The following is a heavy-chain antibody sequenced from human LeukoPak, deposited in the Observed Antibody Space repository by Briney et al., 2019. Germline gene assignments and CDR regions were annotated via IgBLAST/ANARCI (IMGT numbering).Heavy chain of an antibody. Sequence: GESLKISCKGSGYSFTNYWIGWVRQMPGKGLEWMGLIYPGDSDTRYSPSFQGQVLISVDESITTAYLQWSSLKASDTAMYYCARQDHGSGSYYNTAFDYWGQGTRLTVSP. CDR3: ARQDHGSGSYYNTAFDY. J-gene: IGHJ4*02. V-gene: IGHV5-51*01. D-gene: IGHD3-10*01. CDR1: GYSFTNYW. CDR2: IYPGDSDT.